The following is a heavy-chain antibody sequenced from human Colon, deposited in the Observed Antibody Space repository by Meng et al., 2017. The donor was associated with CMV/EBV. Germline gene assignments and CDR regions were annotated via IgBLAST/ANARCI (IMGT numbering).Heavy chain of an antibody. CDR3: ARNNFD. D-gene: IGHD5-24*01. V-gene: IGHV3-7*01. J-gene: IGHJ4*02. CDR1: GFTFSSYE. CDR2: IKLDGSEK. Sequence: GESLKISCAASGFTFSSYEMSWVRQAPGKGLEWVANIKLDGSEKYYVDPVKGRFTISRDNAKNSLYLQINSLRAEDTAVYYCARNNFDWGQGTLVTVSS.